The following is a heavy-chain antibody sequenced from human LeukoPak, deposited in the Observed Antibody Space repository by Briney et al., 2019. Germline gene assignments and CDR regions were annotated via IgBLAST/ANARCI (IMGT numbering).Heavy chain of an antibody. CDR3: ARKSDSLMVRGGDC. CDR1: GFTVSNNF. Sequence: GVSLRLSCAASGFTVSNNFMTWVSQAPGKGPECVSVIYSGGNTYYADSVKGRFTISRDNSKNTLYLQMNSLRAEDTAVYYSARKSDSLMVRGGDCWGQGALVTVSS. J-gene: IGHJ4*02. CDR2: IYSGGNT. V-gene: IGHV3-66*01. D-gene: IGHD3-10*01.